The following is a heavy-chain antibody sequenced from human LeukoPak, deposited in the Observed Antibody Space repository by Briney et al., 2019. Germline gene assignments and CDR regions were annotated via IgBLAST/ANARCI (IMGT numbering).Heavy chain of an antibody. CDR1: GYNFPRHW. V-gene: IGHV5-51*06. D-gene: IGHD2-21*02. J-gene: IGHJ3*01. CDR2: IFPDDSDT. Sequence: GESLKISCATSGYNFPRHWIGWVRQMPGKGLEYVGVIFPDDSDTRYSPSSEGHVTISADTSINTAYLEWRSLQASDTAIYFCASRVGVAGTFDAFDLWGQGTMVTVSS. CDR3: ASRVGVAGTFDAFDL.